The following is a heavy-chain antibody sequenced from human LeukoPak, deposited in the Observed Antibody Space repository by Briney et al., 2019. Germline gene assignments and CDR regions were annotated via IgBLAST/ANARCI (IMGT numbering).Heavy chain of an antibody. V-gene: IGHV3-23*01. D-gene: IGHD1-26*01. J-gene: IGHJ3*02. CDR1: GFTFSSYT. CDR3: ARSHSRVGDAFDI. Sequence: GGSLRLSCAASGFTFSSYTMSWVRQAPGKGKEWVSLNSGSGGITYYADSVKGRFTISRDNSKNTLYLQMNSLRAEDTAVYYCARSHSRVGDAFDIWGQGTMVTVSS. CDR2: NSGSGGIT.